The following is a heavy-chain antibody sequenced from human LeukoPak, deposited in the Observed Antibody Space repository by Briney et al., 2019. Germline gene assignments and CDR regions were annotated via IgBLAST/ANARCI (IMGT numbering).Heavy chain of an antibody. J-gene: IGHJ2*01. D-gene: IGHD5-18*01. CDR3: AGYAFGYWYFDL. V-gene: IGHV3-23*01. CDR2: ISGNADTT. Sequence: GALRLSCAASGFTFRLYAMTWVRQAPGKGLEWVSAISGNADTTYYADSVKGQFTISRDNSKNTLFLQMSNLRAEDTVLYYCAGYAFGYWYFDLWGRGTLVTVSS. CDR1: GFTFRLYA.